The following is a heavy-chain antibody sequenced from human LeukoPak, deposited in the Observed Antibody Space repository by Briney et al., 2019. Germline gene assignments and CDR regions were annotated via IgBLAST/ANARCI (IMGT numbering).Heavy chain of an antibody. CDR3: ARDWGGGAWEDYYDSSGPYFDY. D-gene: IGHD3-22*01. V-gene: IGHV1-2*02. CDR1: GYTFTGYY. J-gene: IGHJ4*02. Sequence: GASVKVSCKASGYTFTGYYMHWVRQAPGQGLEWMGWINPNSGGTNYAQKFQGRVTMTRDTSISTAYMELSRLRSDDTAVYYCARDWGGGAWEDYYDSSGPYFDYWGQGTLVHVSS. CDR2: INPNSGGT.